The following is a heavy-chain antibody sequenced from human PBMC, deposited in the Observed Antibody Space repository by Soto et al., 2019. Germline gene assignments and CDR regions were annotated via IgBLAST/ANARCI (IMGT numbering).Heavy chain of an antibody. CDR1: GYTFTGYY. CDR3: AVRINTKIAAAGYNYYYYYGMDV. J-gene: IGHJ6*02. D-gene: IGHD6-13*01. CDR2: INPNSGGT. Sequence: GASVKVSCKASGYTFTGYYMHWVRQAPGQGLEWMGWINPNSGGTNYAQKFQGRVTITADESTSTAYMELSSLRSEDTAVYYCAVRINTKIAAAGYNYYYYYGMDVWGQGTTVTVSS. V-gene: IGHV1-2*02.